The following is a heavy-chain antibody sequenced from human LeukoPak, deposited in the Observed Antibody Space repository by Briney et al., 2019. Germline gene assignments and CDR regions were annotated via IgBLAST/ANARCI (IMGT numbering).Heavy chain of an antibody. CDR1: GGSISSYY. D-gene: IGHD6-13*01. Sequence: SETLSLTCTVSGGSISSYYWSWIRQPPGKGLEWIGYIYYSGSTNYNPSLKSRVTISVDTSKNQFSLKLSSVTAADTAVYYCAKDPSYTAAGIDYWGQGTLVTVSS. CDR2: IYYSGST. J-gene: IGHJ4*02. V-gene: IGHV4-59*12. CDR3: AKDPSYTAAGIDY.